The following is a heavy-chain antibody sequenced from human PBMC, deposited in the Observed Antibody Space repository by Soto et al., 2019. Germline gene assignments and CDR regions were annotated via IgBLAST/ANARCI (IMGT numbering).Heavy chain of an antibody. D-gene: IGHD3-22*01. CDR1: GGSISSYH. V-gene: IGHV4-59*01. J-gene: IGHJ4*02. Sequence: SETLSLTCTVSGGSISSYHWSWIRQPPGKGLEWIGYIHYTGSTTYNPSLKSRITMSVDTSKKKFSLKLSSVTAADTAVYYCGRGVGNSRGTSFDSWGQGALVTVSS. CDR2: IHYTGST. CDR3: GRGVGNSRGTSFDS.